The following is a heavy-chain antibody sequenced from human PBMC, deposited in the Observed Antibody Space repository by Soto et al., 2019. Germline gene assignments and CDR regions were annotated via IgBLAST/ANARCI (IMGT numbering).Heavy chain of an antibody. Sequence: PSETLSLTFTVSGGSISSSSYYWGWIRQPPGKGLEWIGSIYYSGSTYYNPSLKSRVTISVDTSKSQFSLKLSSVTAADTSVYYCTCIFSGGYGYGFYYYGMDVWGQGTTVT. CDR3: TCIFSGGYGYGFYYYGMDV. D-gene: IGHD5-18*01. J-gene: IGHJ6*02. V-gene: IGHV4-39*01. CDR1: GGSISSSSYY. CDR2: IYYSGST.